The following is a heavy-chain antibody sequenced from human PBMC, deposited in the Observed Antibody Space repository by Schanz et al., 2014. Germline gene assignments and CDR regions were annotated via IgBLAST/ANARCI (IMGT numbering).Heavy chain of an antibody. Sequence: ESGGVVVQPGRSLSLSCAASGFTFSSYGMHWVRQAPGKGLEWVAIISYDGSNKYYADSVKGRFTISRDNSKNTLYLQMNSLRAEDTAVYFCAKEMFYFGSRPGMDVWGQGTTVTVSS. V-gene: IGHV3-30*18. D-gene: IGHD3-10*01. CDR2: ISYDGSNK. CDR3: AKEMFYFGSRPGMDV. CDR1: GFTFSSYG. J-gene: IGHJ6*02.